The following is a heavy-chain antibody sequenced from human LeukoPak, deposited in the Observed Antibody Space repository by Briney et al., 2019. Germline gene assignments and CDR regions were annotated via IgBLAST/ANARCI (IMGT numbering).Heavy chain of an antibody. CDR2: IYYSGST. CDR3: ATSAAADLFYYYYGMDV. CDR1: GGSISSYY. J-gene: IGHJ6*02. D-gene: IGHD6-13*01. Sequence: PSETLSLTCTVSGGSISSYYWSWIRQPPGKGLEWIGYIYYSGSTNYNPSLKSRVTISVDTSKNQFSLKLSSVTAADTAVYYCATSAAADLFYYYYGMDVWGQGTTVTVSS. V-gene: IGHV4-59*08.